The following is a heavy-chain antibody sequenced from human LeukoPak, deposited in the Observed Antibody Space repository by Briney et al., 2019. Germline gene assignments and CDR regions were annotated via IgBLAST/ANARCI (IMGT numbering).Heavy chain of an antibody. J-gene: IGHJ5*02. D-gene: IGHD2-2*01. CDR1: GGSISSGSYY. V-gene: IGHV4-61*02. CDR3: ASTNCSTARCSGANWFDP. Sequence: SETLSLTCTVSGGSISSGSYYWSWIRQPAGKGLEWIGRIYTSGSTNYNPSLKSRVTISVDTSKNQFSLKLSSVTASDTAVYYCASTNCSTARCSGANWFDPWGQGTLVTVSS. CDR2: IYTSGST.